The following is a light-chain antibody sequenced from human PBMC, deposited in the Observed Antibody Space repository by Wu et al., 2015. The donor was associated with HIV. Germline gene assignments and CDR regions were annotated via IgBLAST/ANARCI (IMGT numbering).Light chain of an antibody. CDR2: KAS. V-gene: IGKV1-5*03. CDR1: QSINNW. J-gene: IGKJ1*01. CDR3: QQYNSYSNTWT. Sequence: DIQMTQSPSTLSASVGDRVTITCRASQSINNWLAWYQQKPGKAPKLLIYKASYLESGVPSRFSGSGSGTEFTLTISSLQPDDFATYYCQQYNSYSNTWTFGQGTKMEIK.